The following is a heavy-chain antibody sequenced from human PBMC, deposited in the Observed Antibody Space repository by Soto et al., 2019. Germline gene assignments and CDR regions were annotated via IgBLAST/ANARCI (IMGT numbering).Heavy chain of an antibody. J-gene: IGHJ6*02. CDR1: GGSISSSSYY. D-gene: IGHD3-10*01. CDR3: ARRRFGGVLWFGYGMDV. Sequence: PSETLSLTCTVSGGSISSSSYYWGWIRQPPGQGLEWIGSIYYSGSTYYNPSLKSRVTISVDTSKNQFSLKLSSVTAADTAVYYCARRRFGGVLWFGYGMDVWGQGTTVTVSS. CDR2: IYYSGST. V-gene: IGHV4-39*01.